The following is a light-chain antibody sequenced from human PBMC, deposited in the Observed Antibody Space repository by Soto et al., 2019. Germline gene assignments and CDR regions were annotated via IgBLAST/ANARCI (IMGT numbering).Light chain of an antibody. CDR1: QGISSW. CDR2: AAS. Sequence: DIQMTQSPSSVSASVGDRVTITCRASQGISSWLAWYQQKPGKAPKLLIYAASSLQSGVPSRFSGSESVTVFTLTISSLQTEDFAISYCQQDQSFTLSFGGGTKVEIK. J-gene: IGKJ4*01. CDR3: QQDQSFTLS. V-gene: IGKV1D-12*01.